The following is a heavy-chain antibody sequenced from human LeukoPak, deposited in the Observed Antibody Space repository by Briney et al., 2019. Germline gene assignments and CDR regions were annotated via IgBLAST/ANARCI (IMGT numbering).Heavy chain of an antibody. CDR1: GFTFSSYA. V-gene: IGHV3-23*01. J-gene: IGHJ3*02. CDR3: AKDESGSYWVGAFDI. CDR2: ISGSGGST. Sequence: GGSLRLSCAASGFTFSSYAMSWVRQAPGKGLEWVSAISGSGGSTYYADSVKGRFTISRGNSKNTLYLQMNSLRAEDTAVYYCAKDESGSYWVGAFDIWGQGTMVTVSS. D-gene: IGHD1-26*01.